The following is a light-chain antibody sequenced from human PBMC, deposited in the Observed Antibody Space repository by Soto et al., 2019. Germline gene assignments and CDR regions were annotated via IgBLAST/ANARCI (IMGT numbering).Light chain of an antibody. Sequence: EIKMTASPSTLVAIAGDSVTITCRASQSISSWLAWYQQKPGKAHKLLIYDASSLESGVPSRFSGSGSGTEFTLTISSLQPEDFATYYCQQRKSYPITFGQGTRLEIK. J-gene: IGKJ5*01. CDR2: DAS. CDR3: QQRKSYPIT. V-gene: IGKV1-5*01. CDR1: QSISSW.